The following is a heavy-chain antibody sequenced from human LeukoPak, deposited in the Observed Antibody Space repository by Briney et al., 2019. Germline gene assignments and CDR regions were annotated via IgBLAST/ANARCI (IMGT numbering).Heavy chain of an antibody. V-gene: IGHV3-23*01. CDR3: AKDLRAHDYGGNSFDY. CDR2: ISGSGGST. J-gene: IGHJ4*02. D-gene: IGHD4-23*01. Sequence: GGSLRLSCAASGFTFSSYAMSWVRQAPGKGLEWVSAISGSGGSTYYADSVKGRFTISRDNSKNTLYLQMNSVRAEDTAVYYCAKDLRAHDYGGNSFDYWGQGTLVTVSS. CDR1: GFTFSSYA.